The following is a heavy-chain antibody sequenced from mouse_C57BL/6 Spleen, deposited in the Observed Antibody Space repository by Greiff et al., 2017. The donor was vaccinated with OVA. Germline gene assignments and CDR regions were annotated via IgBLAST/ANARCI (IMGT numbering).Heavy chain of an antibody. V-gene: IGHV1-64*01. Sequence: VKLQQSGAELVKPGASVKLSCKASGYTFTSYWMHWVKQRPGQGLEWIGMIHPNSGSTNYNEKFKSKATLTVDKSSSTAYMQLSSLTSEDSAVYYCAPYYYGAMDYWGQGTSVTVSS. D-gene: IGHD1-1*01. CDR3: APYYYGAMDY. CDR1: GYTFTSYW. J-gene: IGHJ4*01. CDR2: IHPNSGST.